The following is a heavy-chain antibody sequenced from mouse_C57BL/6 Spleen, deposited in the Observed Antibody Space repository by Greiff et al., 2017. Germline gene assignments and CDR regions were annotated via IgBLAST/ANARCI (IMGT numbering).Heavy chain of an antibody. CDR3: ARHEDYGSGLWYVDV. J-gene: IGHJ1*03. D-gene: IGHD1-1*01. CDR1: GFTFSSYG. V-gene: IGHV5-6*01. Sequence: EVKLMESGGDLVKPGGSLKLSCAASGFTFSSYGMSWVRQTPDKRLEWVATISSGSSYNYYPDSVKGRFTIYRDNAKNTLYLQMSSLESEDTAMYYCARHEDYGSGLWYVDVRGTGTTVTVAS. CDR2: ISSGSSYN.